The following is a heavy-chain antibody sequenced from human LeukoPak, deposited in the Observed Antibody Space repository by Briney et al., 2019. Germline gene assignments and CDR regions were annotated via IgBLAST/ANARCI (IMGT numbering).Heavy chain of an antibody. CDR2: IYTSGST. V-gene: IGHV4-61*02. CDR3: ARNVVVVAANWFDP. D-gene: IGHD2-15*01. CDR1: GGSLSSGSYY. J-gene: IGHJ5*02. Sequence: SETLSLTCTVSGGSLSSGSYYWSWIRQPAGKGLEWIGRIYTSGSTNYNPSLKSRVTISVDTSKNQFSLKLGSVTAADTAVYYCARNVVVVAANWFDPWGQGTLVTVSS.